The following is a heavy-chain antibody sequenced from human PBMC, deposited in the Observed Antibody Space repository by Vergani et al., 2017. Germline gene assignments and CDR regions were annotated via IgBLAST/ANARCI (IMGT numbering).Heavy chain of an antibody. Sequence: QVQLHESGPGLVKPSETLSLICSVSGVSMQSGSFYWTWIRQTAERRLEWMGRVYPSGTTNYNPSLNGRVTIFVDKSKNLLSLKLSSVTAADTAVYYCARADTRGYYYRPNPDSDYWGRGTLVTVSS. D-gene: IGHD3-22*01. CDR1: GVSMQSGSFY. J-gene: IGHJ4*02. CDR3: ARADTRGYYYRPNPDSDY. V-gene: IGHV4-61*02. CDR2: VYPSGTT.